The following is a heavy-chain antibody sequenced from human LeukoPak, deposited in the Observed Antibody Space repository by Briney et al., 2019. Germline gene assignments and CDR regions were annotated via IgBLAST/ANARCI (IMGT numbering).Heavy chain of an antibody. J-gene: IGHJ4*02. D-gene: IGHD2-2*01. CDR2: SSGNGGSI. V-gene: IGHV3-23*01. Sequence: SGGSLRLSCAASGFSFNDYAMSWVRQAPGKGLEWVSGSSGNGGSIHYADPVKGRFTISRDNSKNTLYLQMNSLRAEDTAVYYCARRSSSWLFDYWGQGTLVTVSS. CDR3: ARRSSSWLFDY. CDR1: GFSFNDYA.